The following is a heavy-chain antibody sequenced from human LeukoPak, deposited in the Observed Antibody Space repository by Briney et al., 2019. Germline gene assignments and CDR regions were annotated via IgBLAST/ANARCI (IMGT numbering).Heavy chain of an antibody. CDR2: ISSSSSTI. V-gene: IGHV3-48*01. D-gene: IGHD2-8*01. Sequence: GGSLRLSCAASGFTFSSYSMNWVRQAPGKGLEWVSYISSSSSTIYYADSVKGRFTISRDNAKNSLYLQMNSLRAEDTAVYYCARDNARLFDYWGQGTLVTVSS. J-gene: IGHJ4*02. CDR3: ARDNARLFDY. CDR1: GFTFSSYS.